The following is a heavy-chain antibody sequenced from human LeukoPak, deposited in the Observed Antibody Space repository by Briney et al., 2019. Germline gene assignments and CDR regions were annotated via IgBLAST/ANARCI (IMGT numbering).Heavy chain of an antibody. Sequence: GGSLRLSCAASGFTFSDYYMSWVRQAPGKGLEWVANIKQDGSEKYYVDSVKGRFTISRDNAKNSLYLQMNSLRAEDTAVYYCARERHHFASGRYSMINPYYYYYGMDVWGQGTTVTVSS. CDR2: IKQDGSEK. V-gene: IGHV3-7*01. D-gene: IGHD3-10*01. CDR3: ARERHHFASGRYSMINPYYYYYGMDV. J-gene: IGHJ6*02. CDR1: GFTFSDYY.